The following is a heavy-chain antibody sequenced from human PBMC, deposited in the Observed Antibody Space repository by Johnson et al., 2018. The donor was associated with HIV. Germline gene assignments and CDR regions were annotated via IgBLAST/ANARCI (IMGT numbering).Heavy chain of an antibody. J-gene: IGHJ3*02. D-gene: IGHD3-22*01. CDR2: IRYDGFNK. CDR1: GFTFSSYG. CDR3: AKGTHYSDSSGYWSNDAFDI. Sequence: QMQLVESGGGVVQPGGSLRLSCATSGFTFSSYGMHWVRQAPGKGLEWVAFIRYDGFNKYFADSVKGRFTISRDNSKNTLHLQMNSLRAEDTAVYYCAKGTHYSDSSGYWSNDAFDIWGQGTRVTVSS. V-gene: IGHV3-30*02.